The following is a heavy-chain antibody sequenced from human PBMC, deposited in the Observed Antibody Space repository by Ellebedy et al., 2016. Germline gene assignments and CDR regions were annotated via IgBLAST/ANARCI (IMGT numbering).Heavy chain of an antibody. Sequence: ASVTVSCXASGYTFTTFSITWLRQVPGQGLEWMGFVNTFSGNTKFAQKFQGRVSMTTDSSTHTAYMDLRSLRSDDTAMYYCAKTSGWGYGENWGQGTLVTVSS. D-gene: IGHD3-10*01. J-gene: IGHJ4*02. V-gene: IGHV1-18*04. CDR3: AKTSGWGYGEN. CDR2: VNTFSGNT. CDR1: GYTFTTFS.